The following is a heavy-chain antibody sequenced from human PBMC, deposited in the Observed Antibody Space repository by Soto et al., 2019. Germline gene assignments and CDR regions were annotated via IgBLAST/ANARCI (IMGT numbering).Heavy chain of an antibody. Sequence: QVQLQESGPGLVKPSQTLSLTCTVSGGSISSGGYYWSWIRQHPGKGLEWIGYIYYSGSTYYNPYLKSRVTISVDTSKNQFSLKLSSVTAADTAVYYCARTAGRGQLVLSGAFDIWGQGTMVTVSS. D-gene: IGHD6-6*01. CDR2: IYYSGST. CDR3: ARTAGRGQLVLSGAFDI. CDR1: GGSISSGGYY. V-gene: IGHV4-31*03. J-gene: IGHJ3*02.